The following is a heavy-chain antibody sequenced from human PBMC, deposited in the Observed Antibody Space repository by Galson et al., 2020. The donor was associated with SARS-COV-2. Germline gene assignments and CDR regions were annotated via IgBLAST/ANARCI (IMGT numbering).Heavy chain of an antibody. J-gene: IGHJ5*02. CDR1: GDSISSGGYS. D-gene: IGHD5-18*01. CDR3: ARGYSYGYRYGFDP. Sequence: ETSETLSLTCTVSGDSISSGGYSWTWLRQPPGKGLEWIGYTYHRGSIYYNPSLKSRVTISVDRTKNQLSLKLTSMTAADTAVYYCARGYSYGYRYGFDPWGQGTLVTVSS. CDR2: TYHRGSI. V-gene: IGHV4-30-2*01.